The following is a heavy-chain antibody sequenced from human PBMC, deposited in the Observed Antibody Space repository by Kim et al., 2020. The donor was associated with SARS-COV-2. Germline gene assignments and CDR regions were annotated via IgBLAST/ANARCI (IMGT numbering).Heavy chain of an antibody. J-gene: IGHJ4*02. D-gene: IGHD2-2*01. CDR3: TTPFVDCSSTSCYLQQLNSDVDY. CDR2: IKSKTDGGTT. V-gene: IGHV3-15*01. CDR1: GFTFSNAW. Sequence: GGSLRLSCAASGFTFSNAWMSWVRQAPGKGLEWVGRIKSKTDGGTTDYAAPVKGRFTISRDDSKNTLYLQMNSLKTEDTAVYYYTTPFVDCSSTSCYLQQLNSDVDYWGQGTLVTVSS.